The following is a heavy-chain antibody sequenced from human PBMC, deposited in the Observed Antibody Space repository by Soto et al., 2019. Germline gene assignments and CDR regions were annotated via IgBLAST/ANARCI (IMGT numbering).Heavy chain of an antibody. CDR1: GFTFSSYA. Sequence: GGSLRLSCAASGFTFSSYAMSWVRQAPGKGLEWVSAISGSGGSTYYADSVKGRFTISRDNSKNTLYLQMNSLRAEDTAVYYCAKDQQNYDFWSVLLYGMDVCGQGTTVTVSS. CDR2: ISGSGGST. J-gene: IGHJ6*02. D-gene: IGHD3-3*01. CDR3: AKDQQNYDFWSVLLYGMDV. V-gene: IGHV3-23*01.